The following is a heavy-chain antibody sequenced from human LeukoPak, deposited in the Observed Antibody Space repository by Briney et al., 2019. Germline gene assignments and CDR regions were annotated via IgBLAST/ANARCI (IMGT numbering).Heavy chain of an antibody. J-gene: IGHJ4*02. D-gene: IGHD3-10*01. CDR1: GGSITTSNW. Sequence: ASGTLSLTCAVSGGSITTSNWWSWIRQPPGKGLEWIGYIYYSGSTYYNPSLKSRVTISVDTSKNQFSLKLSSVTAADTAVYYCARGVWFGDLTPGSWGQGTLVTVSS. CDR2: IYYSGST. V-gene: IGHV4-30-4*01. CDR3: ARGVWFGDLTPGS.